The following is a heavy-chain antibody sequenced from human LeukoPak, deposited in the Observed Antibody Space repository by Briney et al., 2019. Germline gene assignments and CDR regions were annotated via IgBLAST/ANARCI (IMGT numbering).Heavy chain of an antibody. V-gene: IGHV1-8*01. CDR2: MNPNSGNT. J-gene: IGHJ6*02. CDR3: ARWSIAAAGRPLGMDV. D-gene: IGHD6-13*01. Sequence: GASVKVSCKASGYTFTSHDINWVRQAAGQGLEWMGWMNPNSGNTGYAQKFQGRVTMTRNTSISTAYMELSSLRSEDTAVYYCARWSIAAAGRPLGMDVWGQGTTVTVSS. CDR1: GYTFTSHD.